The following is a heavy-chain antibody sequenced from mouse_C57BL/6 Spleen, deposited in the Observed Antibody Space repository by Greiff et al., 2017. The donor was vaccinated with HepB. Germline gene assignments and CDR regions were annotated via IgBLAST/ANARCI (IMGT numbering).Heavy chain of an antibody. CDR1: GYTFTDYY. J-gene: IGHJ2*01. D-gene: IGHD1-1*01. Sequence: QVQLQQSGPELVKPGASVKISCKASGYTFTDYYINWVKQRPGQGLEWIGWIFPGSGSTYYNEKFKGKATLTVDKSSSTAYMLLSSLTSEDSAVYFCAREEITTVVARGFDYWGQGTTLTVSS. V-gene: IGHV1-75*01. CDR3: AREEITTVVARGFDY. CDR2: IFPGSGST.